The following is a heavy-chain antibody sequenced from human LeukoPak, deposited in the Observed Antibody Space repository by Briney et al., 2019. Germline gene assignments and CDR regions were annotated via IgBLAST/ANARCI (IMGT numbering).Heavy chain of an antibody. CDR2: IYYSGST. J-gene: IGHJ4*02. CDR3: ATGRSIRYFDY. CDR1: GGSISSYY. D-gene: IGHD3-9*01. V-gene: IGHV4-59*12. Sequence: PSETLSLTCTVSGGSISSYYWSWLRQPPGKGLEWIGYIYYSGSTNYNPSLKSRVTISVDTSKNQFSLKLSSATAADTAVYYCATGRSIRYFDYWGQGTLLTVSS.